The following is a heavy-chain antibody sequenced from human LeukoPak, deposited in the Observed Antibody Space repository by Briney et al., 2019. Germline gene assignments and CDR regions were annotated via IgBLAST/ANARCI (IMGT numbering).Heavy chain of an antibody. CDR1: GGSFSGYY. V-gene: IGHV4-34*01. CDR3: ARGQRITIFGVVPLCGY. CDR2: INHSGST. D-gene: IGHD3-3*01. J-gene: IGHJ4*02. Sequence: SETLSLTCAVYGGSFSGYYWSWIRQPPGKGLEWIGEINHSGSTNYNPSLKSRVTISVDTSKNQFSLKLSSVTAADTAVYYCARGQRITIFGVVPLCGYWGQGTLVTVSS.